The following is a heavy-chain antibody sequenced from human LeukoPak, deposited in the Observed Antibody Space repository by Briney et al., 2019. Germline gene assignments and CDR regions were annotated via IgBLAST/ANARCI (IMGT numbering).Heavy chain of an antibody. D-gene: IGHD3-3*01. CDR3: ARDSYDFWSGYYSNYYYYYYMDV. CDR1: GFTFSSYS. V-gene: IGHV3-21*01. Sequence: GGSLRLSCAASGFTFSSYSMNWVRQAPGKGLEWVSSISSSSSYIYYADSVKGRFTISRDNAKNSLYLQMNSLRAEDTAVYYCARDSYDFWSGYYSNYYYYYYMDVWGKGTTVTVSS. CDR2: ISSSSSYI. J-gene: IGHJ6*03.